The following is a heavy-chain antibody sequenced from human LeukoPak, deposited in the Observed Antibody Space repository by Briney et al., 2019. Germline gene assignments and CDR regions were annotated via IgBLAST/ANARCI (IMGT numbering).Heavy chain of an antibody. Sequence: GGSLRLSCAASGFNFNNYGMHWVRQAPGKGLEWVAFIRFDGSVKSYADSVKGRFNISRDNSKKTLFVQMNSLTADDTAVYYCVKDIRRGDNFGYDQFAYWGQGTLVTVSS. D-gene: IGHD5-18*01. CDR3: VKDIRRGDNFGYDQFAY. J-gene: IGHJ4*02. CDR1: GFNFNNYG. CDR2: IRFDGSVK. V-gene: IGHV3-30*02.